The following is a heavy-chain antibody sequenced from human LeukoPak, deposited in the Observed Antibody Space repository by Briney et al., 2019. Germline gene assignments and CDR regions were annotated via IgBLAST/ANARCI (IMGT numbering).Heavy chain of an antibody. D-gene: IGHD3-10*01. CDR1: GGSISRYY. CDR3: ARGPSITMVRGGQWYYYMDV. J-gene: IGHJ6*03. V-gene: IGHV4-59*01. Sequence: SETLSLTCTVSGGSISRYYWSWIRQPPGKGLEWIGYIYFSGSTHYNPSLKSRVTISVDTSKNQFSLNLSSVTAEDTAVYYCARGPSITMVRGGQWYYYMDVWGKGTTVTISS. CDR2: IYFSGST.